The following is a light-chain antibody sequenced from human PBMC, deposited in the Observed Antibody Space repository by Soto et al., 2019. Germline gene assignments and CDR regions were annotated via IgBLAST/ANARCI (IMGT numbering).Light chain of an antibody. CDR3: QQYENLPT. J-gene: IGKJ5*01. CDR2: TAS. CDR1: QTISTY. V-gene: IGKV1-33*01. Sequence: DIQMTQSPSSLAASVGDRVTITCRASQTISTYLNLYQQKPGKAPNLLIYTASNLESGVPSRFRGSGSGTDFTFTISRLQPEDIATYYCQQYENLPTFGQGTRLEIK.